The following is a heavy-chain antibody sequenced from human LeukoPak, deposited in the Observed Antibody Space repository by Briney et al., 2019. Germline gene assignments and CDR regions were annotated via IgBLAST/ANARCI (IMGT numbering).Heavy chain of an antibody. Sequence: PSETLSLTCTVSGYSISRGYYWGWIQQPPGKGLEWIGSIYHSGSTYYNPSLKSRLTISVDTSKNQFSLKVRSVTAADTAVYYCAGWFGELSSLFAYWGQGALVTVSS. D-gene: IGHD3-10*01. J-gene: IGHJ4*02. CDR1: GYSISRGYY. CDR3: AGWFGELSSLFAY. CDR2: IYHSGST. V-gene: IGHV4-38-2*02.